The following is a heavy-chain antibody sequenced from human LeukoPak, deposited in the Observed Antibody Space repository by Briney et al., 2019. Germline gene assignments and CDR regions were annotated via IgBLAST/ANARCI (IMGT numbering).Heavy chain of an antibody. CDR2: ISYDGSNK. D-gene: IGHD4-17*01. CDR1: GFTFSTYG. V-gene: IGHV3-30*19. J-gene: IGHJ4*02. CDR3: ARDFNGDWSEDY. Sequence: GGSLRLSCAASGFTFSTYGMHWVRQAPGKGLEWVAVISYDGSNKYYADSVKGRFTISRDNSKNTLYLQMNSLRAEDTAVYYCARDFNGDWSEDYWGQGTLVTVSS.